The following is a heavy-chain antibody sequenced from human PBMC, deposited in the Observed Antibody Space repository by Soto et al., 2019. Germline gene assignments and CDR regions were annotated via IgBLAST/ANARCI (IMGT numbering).Heavy chain of an antibody. CDR1: GYTFTSYG. D-gene: IGHD3-22*01. V-gene: IGHV1-18*01. CDR3: ARDRYDTSYYYVGADY. J-gene: IGHJ4*02. CDR2: ISGPNGNT. Sequence: QVQLVQSGAEVKKPRASVKVSCKASGYTFTSYGFSWVRQAPGQGLEWLGCISGPNGNTDYAQKFQGRVTVTTDTSTTTAYMELRSLRSDDTAVYYCARDRYDTSYYYVGADYWGQGTLVTVSS.